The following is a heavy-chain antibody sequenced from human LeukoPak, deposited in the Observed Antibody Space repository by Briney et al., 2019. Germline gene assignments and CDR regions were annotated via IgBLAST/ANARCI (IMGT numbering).Heavy chain of an antibody. CDR2: IYYSGST. Sequence: PSETLSLTCTVSGGSISSYYWSWIRQPPGKGLEWIGYIYYSGSTNYNPSLKSRVTISVDTSKNQFSLKLSSVTAADTAVYYCARDRSYGPSGYYYGMDVWGQGTTVTVSS. CDR1: GGSISSYY. D-gene: IGHD5-18*01. CDR3: ARDRSYGPSGYYYGMDV. V-gene: IGHV4-59*01. J-gene: IGHJ6*02.